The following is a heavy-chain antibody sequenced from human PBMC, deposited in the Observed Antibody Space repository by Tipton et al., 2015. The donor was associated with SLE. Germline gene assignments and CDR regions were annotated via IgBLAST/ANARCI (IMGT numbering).Heavy chain of an antibody. CDR3: ASPFSRDY. J-gene: IGHJ4*02. D-gene: IGHD3-3*01. CDR1: GGSFSGYY. Sequence: LRLSCAVYGGSFSGYYWSWIRQPPGKGLEWIGEINHSGSTNYNPSLKSRVTISVDTSKNQFSLKLSSVTAADTAVYYCASPFSRDYWGQGTLVTVSS. CDR2: INHSGST. V-gene: IGHV4-34*01.